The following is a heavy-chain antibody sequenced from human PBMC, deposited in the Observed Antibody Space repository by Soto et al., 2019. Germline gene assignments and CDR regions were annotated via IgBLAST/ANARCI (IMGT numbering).Heavy chain of an antibody. CDR1: GGTFSSYW. J-gene: IGHJ4*02. CDR2: INPGGSIT. D-gene: IGHD2-8*01. Sequence: AGGSLRLSCAAAGGTFSSYWRHWVRQAPGKGLVWVSRINPGGSITAYADSVKGRFTISRDNAKNTLYLQMNSLRGDDTAVYYCARVPTGKYGVWNYWGQGTLVTVSS. CDR3: ARVPTGKYGVWNY. V-gene: IGHV3-74*01.